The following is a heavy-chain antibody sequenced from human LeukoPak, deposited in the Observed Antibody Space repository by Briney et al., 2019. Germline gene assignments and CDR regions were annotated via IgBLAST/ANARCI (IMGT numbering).Heavy chain of an antibody. CDR3: ARRVRYFDWTFDY. J-gene: IGHJ4*02. CDR2: IYYSGST. CDR1: SGSISSSSYY. V-gene: IGHV4-39*01. Sequence: SETLSLTCTVSSGSISSSSYYWGWIRQPPGKGLEWIGSIYYSGSTYYNPSLKSRVTISVDTSKNQFSRKLSSVTAADTAVYYCARRVRYFDWTFDYWGQGTLVTVSS. D-gene: IGHD3-9*01.